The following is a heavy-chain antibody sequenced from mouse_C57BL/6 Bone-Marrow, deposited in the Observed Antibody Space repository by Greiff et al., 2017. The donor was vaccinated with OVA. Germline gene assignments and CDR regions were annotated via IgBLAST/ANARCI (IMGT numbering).Heavy chain of an antibody. J-gene: IGHJ3*01. CDR2: IYPGDGDT. D-gene: IGHD2-3*01. CDR3: ATFYDGWAY. Sequence: QVQLKESGAELVKPGASVKISCKASGYAFSSYWMNWVKQRPGKGLEWIGQIYPGDGDTNYNGKFKGKATLTADKSSSTAYMHLSSLTSEDSAVYFCATFYDGWAYWGQGTLVTVAA. CDR1: GYAFSSYW. V-gene: IGHV1-80*01.